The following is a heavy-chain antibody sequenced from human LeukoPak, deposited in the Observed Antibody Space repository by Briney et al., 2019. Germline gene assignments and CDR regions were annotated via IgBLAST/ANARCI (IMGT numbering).Heavy chain of an antibody. CDR1: GLTFSDYY. V-gene: IGHV3-11*06. Sequence: PGGSLRLSCAASGLTFSDYYMSWIRQAPGKGLEWVSYISSSSSYTNYADSVKGRFTISRDNAKNSLYLQMNSLRAEDTAVYYCARGQVLLHAFDIWGQGTMVTVSS. CDR3: ARGQVLLHAFDI. D-gene: IGHD2-21*01. CDR2: ISSSSSYT. J-gene: IGHJ3*02.